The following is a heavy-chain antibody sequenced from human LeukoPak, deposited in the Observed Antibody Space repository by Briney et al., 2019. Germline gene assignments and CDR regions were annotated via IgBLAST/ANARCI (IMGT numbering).Heavy chain of an antibody. CDR2: INPNSGGT. CDR3: ARALYGVRYFDY. D-gene: IGHD4-17*01. J-gene: IGHJ4*02. V-gene: IGHV1-2*02. Sequence: ASVNVSFTASGYTFTGYYMHWVRQAPGQGLEWMGWINPNSGGTNYAQKFQGRVTMTRDTSISTAYMELSRLRSDDTAVYYCARALYGVRYFDYWGQGTLVTVSS. CDR1: GYTFTGYY.